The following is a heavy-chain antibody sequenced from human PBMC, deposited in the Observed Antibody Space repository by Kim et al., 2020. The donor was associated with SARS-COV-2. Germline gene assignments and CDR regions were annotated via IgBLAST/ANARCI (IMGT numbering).Heavy chain of an antibody. J-gene: IGHJ6*02. V-gene: IGHV3-15*01. CDR1: GFTFSNAW. CDR3: TTEYYYDSSGYYRGYYYYGMDV. Sequence: GGSLRLSCAASGFTFSNAWMSWVRQAPGKGLEWVGRIKSKTVGGTTDYAAPVKGRFTISRDDSKNTLYLQMNSLKTEDTAVYYCTTEYYYDSSGYYRGYYYYGMDVWGQGTTVTVSS. D-gene: IGHD3-22*01. CDR2: IKSKTVGGTT.